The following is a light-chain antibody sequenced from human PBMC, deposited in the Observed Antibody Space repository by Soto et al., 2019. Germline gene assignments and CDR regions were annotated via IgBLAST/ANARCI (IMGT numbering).Light chain of an antibody. J-gene: IGKJ4*01. V-gene: IGKV3-20*01. CDR1: QSVSSTS. CDR2: GAS. CDR3: QQYGSSPKLT. Sequence: IVLTQSPGTLSLSPGERDTLSCRASQSVSSTSLAWYQQKPGQAPRLLIYGASTRATGIPDRFSGSGSGTDFTLTISRLEPEDFAVYYCQQYGSSPKLTFGGGTKVDIK.